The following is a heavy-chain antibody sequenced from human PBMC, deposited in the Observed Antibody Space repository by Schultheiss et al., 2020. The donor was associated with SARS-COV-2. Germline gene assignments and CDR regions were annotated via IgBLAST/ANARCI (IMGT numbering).Heavy chain of an antibody. CDR2: IYYSGST. D-gene: IGHD5-24*01. V-gene: IGHV4-59*12. CDR1: GGSISSYY. J-gene: IGHJ4*02. Sequence: SETLSLTCTVSGGSISSYYWSWIRQPPGKGLEWIGYIYYSGSTNYNPSLKSRVTISVDTSKNQFSLKLSSVTAADTAVYYCAREGPGMRWLQWLDYWGQGTLVTVSS. CDR3: AREGPGMRWLQWLDY.